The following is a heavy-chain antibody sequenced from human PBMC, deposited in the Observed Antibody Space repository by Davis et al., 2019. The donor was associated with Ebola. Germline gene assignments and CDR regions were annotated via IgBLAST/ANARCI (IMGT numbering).Heavy chain of an antibody. CDR1: GFTFSSYW. V-gene: IGHV3-7*03. D-gene: IGHD5-12*01. J-gene: IGHJ4*02. CDR2: IKQDGSEK. Sequence: GESLKISCAASGFTFSSYWMSWVRQAPGKGLEWVANIKQDGSEKYYVDSVKGRFTISRDNSKNTLFLQMNSLRVEDTAVYYCAKRPSGSQGFIDYWGQGTLVTVSS. CDR3: AKRPSGSQGFIDY.